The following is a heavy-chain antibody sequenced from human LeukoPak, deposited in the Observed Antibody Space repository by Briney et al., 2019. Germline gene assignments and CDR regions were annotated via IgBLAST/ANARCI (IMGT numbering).Heavy chain of an antibody. Sequence: ASVKVSCKASGYTFTSYGISWVRQAPGQGLEWMGWISAYNGNTNYAQKLQGRVTMTTDTSTSTAYMELSSLRSEDTAVYYCARAEVWYSSGWSAYWGQGTLVTVSS. CDR1: GYTFTSYG. CDR3: ARAEVWYSSGWSAY. V-gene: IGHV1-18*01. D-gene: IGHD6-19*01. J-gene: IGHJ4*02. CDR2: ISAYNGNT.